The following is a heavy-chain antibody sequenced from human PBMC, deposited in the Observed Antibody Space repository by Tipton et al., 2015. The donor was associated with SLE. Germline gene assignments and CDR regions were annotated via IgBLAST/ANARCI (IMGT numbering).Heavy chain of an antibody. CDR1: GGSISSSSYY. Sequence: LRLSCTVSGGSISSSSYYWGWIRQPPGKGLEWIGSIYYSGSTYYNPSLKSRVTISVDTSKNQFSLKLSSVTAADTAVYYCAREKASSGVNWFDPWGQGTLVTVSS. V-gene: IGHV4-39*07. CDR3: AREKASSGVNWFDP. D-gene: IGHD6-19*01. CDR2: IYYSGST. J-gene: IGHJ5*02.